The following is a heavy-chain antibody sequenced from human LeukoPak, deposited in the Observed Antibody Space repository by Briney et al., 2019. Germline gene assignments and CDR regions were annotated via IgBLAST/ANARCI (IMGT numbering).Heavy chain of an antibody. D-gene: IGHD6-19*01. CDR2: VDYSGST. V-gene: IGHV4-59*08. Sequence: SETLSLTCTVSGDSITSYYWSWIRQPPGEGLEWIGYVDYSGSTSYNPSLGSGATISVDTSRKRFSLKLSPVTAAATAVYYCALQRSMSSAWYQFDYWGQGALVTVSS. J-gene: IGHJ4*02. CDR1: GDSITSYY. CDR3: ALQRSMSSAWYQFDY.